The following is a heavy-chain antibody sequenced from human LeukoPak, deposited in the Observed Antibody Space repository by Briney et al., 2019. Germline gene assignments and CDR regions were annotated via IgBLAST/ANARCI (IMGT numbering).Heavy chain of an antibody. CDR2: IKGDGIST. J-gene: IGHJ4*02. D-gene: IGHD4-17*01. Sequence: PGGSLRLSCAASGFDFSSNWMHWVRHAPGQGLVWVSRIKGDGISTNYADSVKGRFTISRDNSKNTLYLQMNSLRAEDTAVYYCARDPLAYGANSFDYWGQGTLVTVSS. CDR1: GFDFSSNW. V-gene: IGHV3-74*01. CDR3: ARDPLAYGANSFDY.